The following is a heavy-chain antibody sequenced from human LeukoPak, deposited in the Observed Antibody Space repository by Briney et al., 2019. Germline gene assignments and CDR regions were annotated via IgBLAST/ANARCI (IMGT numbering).Heavy chain of an antibody. Sequence: PGGSLRLSCAASGFTVSSNYMSWVRQAPGKGLEWVSVIYSGGSTHYADSVKGRFTISRDNSKNTLYLQMNSLRAEDTAVYYCARVSVPLYDAFDIWGQGTMVTVSS. V-gene: IGHV3-53*01. CDR1: GFTVSSNY. CDR2: IYSGGST. D-gene: IGHD1-14*01. CDR3: ARVSVPLYDAFDI. J-gene: IGHJ3*02.